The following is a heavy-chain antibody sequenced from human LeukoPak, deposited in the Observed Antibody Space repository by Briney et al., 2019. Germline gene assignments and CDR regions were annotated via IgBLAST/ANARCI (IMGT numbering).Heavy chain of an antibody. Sequence: ASVKVSCKASGYTFIGYYMHWVRQAPGQGPEWMGWINAISGGTNYAQKFQGRVTMPRDTSISTAYMELSSLRSDDTAVYYCARDWRCSSTSCHPPPYDAFDIWGQGTMVTVSS. CDR3: ARDWRCSSTSCHPPPYDAFDI. J-gene: IGHJ3*02. CDR1: GYTFIGYY. D-gene: IGHD2-2*01. V-gene: IGHV1-2*02. CDR2: INAISGGT.